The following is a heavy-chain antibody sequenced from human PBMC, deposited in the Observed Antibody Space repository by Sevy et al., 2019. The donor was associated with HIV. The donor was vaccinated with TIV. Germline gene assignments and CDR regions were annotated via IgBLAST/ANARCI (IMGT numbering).Heavy chain of an antibody. CDR2: ISYDGSDK. Sequence: GGSLRLSCAASGFIFSSYGMHWVRQAAGKGLEWVAVISYDGSDKSYADSVKGRFTISRDNSKNTLYLQMNSLRAEDTAVYYCAKDQAFYYDSYIDYWGQRTLVTVSS. V-gene: IGHV3-30*18. CDR3: AKDQAFYYDSYIDY. J-gene: IGHJ4*02. D-gene: IGHD3-22*01. CDR1: GFIFSSYG.